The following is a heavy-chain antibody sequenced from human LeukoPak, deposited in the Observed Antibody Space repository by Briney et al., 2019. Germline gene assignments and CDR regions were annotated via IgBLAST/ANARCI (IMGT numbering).Heavy chain of an antibody. CDR3: ARECGGSSGQNWFDP. CDR2: MNPNSGNT. J-gene: IGHJ5*02. Sequence: ASVKVSCKASGYTFTSYEINWVRQATGQGLEWMGWMNPNSGNTGYAQKFQGRVTMTRNTSISTAYMELSSLRSEDTAVYYCARECGGSSGQNWFDPWGQGTLVTVSS. CDR1: GYTFTSYE. V-gene: IGHV1-8*01. D-gene: IGHD6-19*01.